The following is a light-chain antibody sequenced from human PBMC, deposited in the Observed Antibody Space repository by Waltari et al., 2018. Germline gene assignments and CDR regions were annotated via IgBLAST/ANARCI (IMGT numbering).Light chain of an antibody. CDR1: QTISIY. J-gene: IGKJ4*01. CDR2: DSS. V-gene: IGKV3-11*01. CDR3: QQRKRWPLT. Sequence: EIVLTQSPATLSLSPGERATLSCRADQTISIYLAWYQHKPGQAPRLLIYDSSNRAPGIPAMFSGSGSGTDFTLTISSLEPEDSAVYYCQQRKRWPLTFGGGTKVEIK.